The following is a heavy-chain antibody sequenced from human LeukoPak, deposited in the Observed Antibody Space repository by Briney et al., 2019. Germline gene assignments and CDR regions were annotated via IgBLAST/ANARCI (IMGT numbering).Heavy chain of an antibody. D-gene: IGHD3-22*01. CDR3: ATLYYYDSSGYQTEFDY. CDR1: GYTLTELS. J-gene: IGHJ4*02. Sequence: ASVKVSCKVSGYTLTELSMHWVRQAPGKGLEWMGGFDAEDGETIYAQKFQGRVTMTEDTSTDTAYMELSSLRSEDTAVYYCATLYYYDSSGYQTEFDYWGQGTLVTVSS. V-gene: IGHV1-24*01. CDR2: FDAEDGET.